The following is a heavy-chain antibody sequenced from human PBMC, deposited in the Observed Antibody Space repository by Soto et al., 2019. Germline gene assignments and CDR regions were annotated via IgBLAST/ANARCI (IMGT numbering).Heavy chain of an antibody. J-gene: IGHJ5*02. CDR1: GFTFSDYY. V-gene: IGHV3-11*01. CDR3: ARDLRSSGSSSWFDP. D-gene: IGHD6-19*01. CDR2: ISSSGSTI. Sequence: GGSLRLSCAASGFTFSDYYMSWIRQAPGKGLEWVSYISSSGSTIYYADSVKGRFTISRDNAKNSLYLQMNSLRAEDTAVYYCARDLRSSGSSSWFDPWGQGTLVTVSS.